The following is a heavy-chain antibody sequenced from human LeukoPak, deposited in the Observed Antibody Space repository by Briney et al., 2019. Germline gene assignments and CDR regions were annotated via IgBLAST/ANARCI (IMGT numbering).Heavy chain of an antibody. CDR2: IAFDGSYK. CDR1: RFTFSKYG. D-gene: IGHD3-10*01. J-gene: IGHJ6*02. Sequence: GGSLRLSCEPSRFTFSKYGMHWVRQAPGKGLEWVAVIAFDGSYKCYADSVRGRFTISRDNSKNTLYLQMNSLRPEDTSVYYCARGDYYYGMDVWGPGTTVIVSS. CDR3: ARGDYYYGMDV. V-gene: IGHV3-30*03.